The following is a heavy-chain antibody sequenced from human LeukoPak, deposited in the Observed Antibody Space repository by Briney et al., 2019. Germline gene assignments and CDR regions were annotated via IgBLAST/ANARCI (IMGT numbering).Heavy chain of an antibody. CDR1: GFTFSSYW. Sequence: GGSLRLSCAASGFTFSSYWMSWVRQAPGKGLEWVANIKQDGSEEYYVDSVKGRFTISRDNAKNSLFLQMNSLRVGDTAVYYCAREDIVVVRPYYFDYWGQGTLVTVSS. J-gene: IGHJ4*02. V-gene: IGHV3-7*01. CDR2: IKQDGSEE. D-gene: IGHD2-15*01. CDR3: AREDIVVVRPYYFDY.